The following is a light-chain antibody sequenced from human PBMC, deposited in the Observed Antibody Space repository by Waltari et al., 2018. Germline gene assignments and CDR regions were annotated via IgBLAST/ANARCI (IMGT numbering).Light chain of an antibody. CDR3: HVWDANTVM. V-gene: IGLV3-21*02. CDR1: NIGSRR. Sequence: SSVLTQAPSASVAPGPPATVTCGGGNIGSRRVHWYQHKPGRAPVLVVYLDSDRPSGIPERFSGSKSGNAATLTISRVEAGDEADYYCHVWDANTVMFGGGTKLTVL. J-gene: IGLJ3*02. CDR2: LDS.